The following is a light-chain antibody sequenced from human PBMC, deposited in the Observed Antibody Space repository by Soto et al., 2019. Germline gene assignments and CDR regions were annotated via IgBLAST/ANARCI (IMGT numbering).Light chain of an antibody. CDR3: QVWDSTDDYVV. J-gene: IGLJ2*01. Sequence: SYELTLPPSVSVAPGQTARIPCGGNNIGSKSVHWYQQKPGQAPVLVVHDDSERPSGIPERFSGSNSGDTATLTISRVEAGDEADYYCQVWDSTDDYVVFGGGTKLTVL. CDR1: NIGSKS. CDR2: DDS. V-gene: IGLV3-21*02.